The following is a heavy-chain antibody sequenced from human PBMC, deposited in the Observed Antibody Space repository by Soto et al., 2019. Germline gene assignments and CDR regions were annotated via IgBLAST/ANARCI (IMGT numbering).Heavy chain of an antibody. CDR3: ARLSSLYYNSDYGGYYFAY. CDR2: IFYSGNS. CDR1: GGSIRGGDYY. Sequence: QVQLQESGPGLVKPSQTLSLTCTVSGGSIRGGDYYWSWIRQHPGKGLEWIGYIFYSGNSFYNPYLKTGVTISVDRSKNQFSRQLSSVTAADTAIYYCARLSSLYYNSDYGGYYFAYWGQGTLVSVSS. J-gene: IGHJ4*02. D-gene: IGHD3-10*01. V-gene: IGHV4-31*03.